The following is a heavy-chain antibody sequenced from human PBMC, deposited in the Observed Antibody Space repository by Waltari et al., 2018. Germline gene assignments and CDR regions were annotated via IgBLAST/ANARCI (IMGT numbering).Heavy chain of an antibody. CDR3: ARGDYDYIWGSYRNDAFDI. Sequence: EVQLVESGGGLVQPGGSLRLSCAASGFTFSSYWMSWVRQAPGKGLEWVASIKQDGSEKYDVDSVKGRFTISRDNAKNSLYLQMNSLRAEDTAVYYCARGDYDYIWGSYRNDAFDIWGQGTMVTVSS. J-gene: IGHJ3*02. V-gene: IGHV3-7*01. CDR2: IKQDGSEK. D-gene: IGHD3-16*02. CDR1: GFTFSSYW.